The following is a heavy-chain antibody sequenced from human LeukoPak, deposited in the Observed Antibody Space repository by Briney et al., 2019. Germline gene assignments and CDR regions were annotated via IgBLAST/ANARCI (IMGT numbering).Heavy chain of an antibody. CDR1: GFAVSSNY. CDR2: ISSGGTT. D-gene: IGHD5-12*01. CDR3: ARVEWLAGYYFDY. Sequence: QTGGSLRLSCAASGFAVSSNYMNWVRQAPGKGLEWVSLISSGGTTHYADSVKGRFTISRDNSKNTLYLQMNSLRAEDTAVYYCARVEWLAGYYFDYWGQGTLVTVSS. J-gene: IGHJ4*02. V-gene: IGHV3-53*01.